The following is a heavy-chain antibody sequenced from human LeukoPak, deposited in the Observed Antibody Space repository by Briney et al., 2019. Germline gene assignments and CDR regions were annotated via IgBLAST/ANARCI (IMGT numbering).Heavy chain of an antibody. CDR3: ARDCSGGTCHYFFDY. Sequence: GGSLRLSCAASGFTVSTYSMSWVRQAPGKGLEWVSIIYSGGSTNYADSVKGRFTISKDNSKNTVYLQMNSLRAEDTAVYYCARDCSGGTCHYFFDYWGQGTLVTVSS. D-gene: IGHD2-15*01. CDR2: IYSGGST. V-gene: IGHV3-66*01. CDR1: GFTVSTYS. J-gene: IGHJ4*02.